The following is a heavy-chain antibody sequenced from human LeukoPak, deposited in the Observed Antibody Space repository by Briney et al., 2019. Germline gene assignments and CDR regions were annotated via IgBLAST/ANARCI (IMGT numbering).Heavy chain of an antibody. V-gene: IGHV4-4*02. D-gene: IGHD4-11*01. CDR2: IYHSGST. Sequence: NSSGTLSLTCAVSGGSISSSNWWSWVRQPPGKGLEWIGEIYHSGSTNYNPSLKSRVTISVDKSKNQFSLKLSSVTAADTAVYYCARWIHYSDFKRFDPWGQGTLVTVSS. CDR1: GGSISSSNW. J-gene: IGHJ5*02. CDR3: ARWIHYSDFKRFDP.